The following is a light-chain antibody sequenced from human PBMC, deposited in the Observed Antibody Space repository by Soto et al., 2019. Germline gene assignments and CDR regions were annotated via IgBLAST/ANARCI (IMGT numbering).Light chain of an antibody. CDR1: SSDVGGYNY. CDR2: EVS. J-gene: IGLJ1*01. V-gene: IGLV2-8*01. Sequence: QSALTQPPSASGSPGQSVTISCTGTSSDVGGYNYVSWYQQYPGKAPKLMIYEVSKRPSGVPDRFSGSKSGNTASLTVSGLQAEDEADYYCGSYAGNNRVFGTGTKVTVL. CDR3: GSYAGNNRV.